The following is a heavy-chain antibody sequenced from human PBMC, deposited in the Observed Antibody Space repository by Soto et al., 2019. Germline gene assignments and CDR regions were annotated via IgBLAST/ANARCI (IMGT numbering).Heavy chain of an antibody. D-gene: IGHD3-9*01. CDR2: IYYSGST. Sequence: SETLSLTCTVSGGSISSGDYYWSWIRQPPGKGLEWIGYIYYSGSTYYNPSPKSRVTISVDTSKNQFSLKLSSVTAADTAVYYCARDPHHYDILTGPLYGMDVWGQGTTVTVSS. CDR3: ARDPHHYDILTGPLYGMDV. V-gene: IGHV4-30-4*01. J-gene: IGHJ6*02. CDR1: GGSISSGDYY.